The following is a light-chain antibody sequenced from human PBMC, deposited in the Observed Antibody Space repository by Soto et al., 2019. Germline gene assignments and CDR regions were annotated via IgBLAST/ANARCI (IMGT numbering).Light chain of an antibody. V-gene: IGLV4-69*01. CDR1: SGHSSYA. CDR3: QTWDTGARVV. J-gene: IGLJ2*01. CDR2: LTSDGSQ. Sequence: QSVLTQSPSASASLGASVKLTCTLSSGHSSYAIAWHQQQPEKGPRYLMNLTSDGSQYKGDGIPDRFSGSSSGAERYLTISSLQSEDEADYYCQTWDTGARVVFGGGTKLTVL.